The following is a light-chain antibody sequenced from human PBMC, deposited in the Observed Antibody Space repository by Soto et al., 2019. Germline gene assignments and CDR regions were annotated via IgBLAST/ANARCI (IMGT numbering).Light chain of an antibody. J-gene: IGLJ1*01. V-gene: IGLV2-11*01. CDR1: SSDVGAYDY. CDR2: DVT. Sequence: QSALTQPRSVSGSPGQSVAISCTGTSSDVGAYDYVSWYQQHPGKAPKLIIYDVTKRPSGVPDRFSGSKSGDTASLTISGLQAEDEDDYYCSAYAGRYTYVFGTGTKLTVL. CDR3: SAYAGRYTYV.